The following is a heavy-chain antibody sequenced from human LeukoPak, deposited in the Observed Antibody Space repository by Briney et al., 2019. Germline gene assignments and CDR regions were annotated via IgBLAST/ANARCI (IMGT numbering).Heavy chain of an antibody. Sequence: PSETLSLTCAVYGGSFSGYYWSWIRQPPGKGLEWIGEINHSGSTNYNPSLKSRVTISVDTSKNQFSLKLSSVTAADTAVYYCARVGSGSYYRYFDLWGRGTLVTVSS. CDR1: GGSFSGYY. CDR2: INHSGST. J-gene: IGHJ2*01. D-gene: IGHD1-26*01. V-gene: IGHV4-34*01. CDR3: ARVGSGSYYRYFDL.